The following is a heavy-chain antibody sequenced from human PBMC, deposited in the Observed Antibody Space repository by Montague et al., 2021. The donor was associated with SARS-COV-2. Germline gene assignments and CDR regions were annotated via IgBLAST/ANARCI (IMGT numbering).Heavy chain of an antibody. CDR3: AREAGITIFGVAPAGYYYYMDV. CDR2: IYTSGST. J-gene: IGHJ6*03. V-gene: IGHV4-4*07. Sequence: SETLSLTCTVSGGSISSYYWSWIRQPAGKGLEWIGRIYTSGSTNYKPSLKSRVTMSVDTSKNQFSLKLSSVTAADTAVYYCAREAGITIFGVAPAGYYYYMDVWGKGTTVTVSS. D-gene: IGHD3-3*01. CDR1: GGSISSYY.